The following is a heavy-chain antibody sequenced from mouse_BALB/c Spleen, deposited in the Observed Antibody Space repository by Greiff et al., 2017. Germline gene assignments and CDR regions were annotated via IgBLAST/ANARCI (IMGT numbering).Heavy chain of an antibody. J-gene: IGHJ4*01. D-gene: IGHD2-13*01. CDR3: ARHIDYFYAMDY. V-gene: IGHV5-12-1*01. CDR1: GFAFSSYD. CDR2: ISSGGGST. Sequence: EVQLVESGGGLVKPGGSLKLSCAASGFAFSSYDMSWVRQTPEKRLEWVAYISSGGGSTYYPDTVKGRFAISRDNAKNTLYLQMSSLKSEDTAMYYCARHIDYFYAMDYWGQGTSVTVSS.